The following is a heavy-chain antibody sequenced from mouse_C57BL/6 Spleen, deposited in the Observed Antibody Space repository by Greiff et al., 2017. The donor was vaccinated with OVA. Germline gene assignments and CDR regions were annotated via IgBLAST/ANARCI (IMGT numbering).Heavy chain of an antibody. J-gene: IGHJ4*01. CDR2: IHPNSGST. CDR3: ARAENTTVVDDYYAMDY. CDR1: GYTFTSYW. Sequence: QVQLQQPGAELVKPGASVKLSCKASGYTFTSYWMHWVKQRPGQGLEWIGMIHPNSGSTNYNEKFKSKATLTVDKSSSTAYMQLSSLTSEASTVYYCARAENTTVVDDYYAMDYWGQGTSVTVSS. V-gene: IGHV1-64*01. D-gene: IGHD1-1*01.